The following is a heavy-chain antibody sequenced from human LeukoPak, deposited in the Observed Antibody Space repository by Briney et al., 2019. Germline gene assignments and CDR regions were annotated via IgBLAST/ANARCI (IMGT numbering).Heavy chain of an antibody. V-gene: IGHV1-2*02. J-gene: IGHJ5*02. CDR1: GYTFTGYS. D-gene: IGHD3-16*01. CDR2: INPNSGGT. CDR3: ARDLPRFGGWLSA. Sequence: GATVKVSCKASGYTFTGYSMHWVRQAPGQGLEWMGWINPNSGGTDYAQKFQGRVTMTRDTSISTAYIELSRLRSDDTAMYYCARDLPRFGGWLSAWGQGTLVTVSS.